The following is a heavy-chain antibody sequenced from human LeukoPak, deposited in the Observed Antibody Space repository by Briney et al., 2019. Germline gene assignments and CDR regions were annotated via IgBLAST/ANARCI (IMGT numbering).Heavy chain of an antibody. D-gene: IGHD4-17*01. CDR3: ARLVHYGDQAGGDY. CDR2: IYYSGST. Sequence: PSETLSLTCTVSGGSISSYYWSWIRQPPGKGLEWIGYIYYSGSTNYNPSLKSRVTISVDTSKNQFSLKLSSVTAADTAVYYCARLVHYGDQAGGDYWGQGTLVTVSS. V-gene: IGHV4-59*08. CDR1: GGSISSYY. J-gene: IGHJ4*02.